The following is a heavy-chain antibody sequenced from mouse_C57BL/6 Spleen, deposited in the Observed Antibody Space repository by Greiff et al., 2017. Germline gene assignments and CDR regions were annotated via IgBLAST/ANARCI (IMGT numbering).Heavy chain of an antibody. V-gene: IGHV3-6*01. Sequence: EVKLMESGPGLVKPSQSLSLTCSVTGYSITSGYYWNWIRQFPGNKLEWMGYISYDGSNNYNPSLKNRISITRDTSKNQFFLKLNSVTTEDTATYYCARDDYGSSYGWYFDVWGTGTTVTVSS. D-gene: IGHD1-1*01. J-gene: IGHJ1*03. CDR3: ARDDYGSSYGWYFDV. CDR2: ISYDGSN. CDR1: GYSITSGYY.